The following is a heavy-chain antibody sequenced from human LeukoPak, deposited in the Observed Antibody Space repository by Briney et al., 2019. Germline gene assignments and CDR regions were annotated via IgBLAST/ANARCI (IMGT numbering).Heavy chain of an antibody. CDR3: ARGAAAGRRGWFDP. V-gene: IGHV4-39*07. Sequence: SETLSLTCTVSGGSISRYYWGWIRQPPGKGLEWIGSIYYSGSTYYNPSLKSRVTISVDTSKNQFSLKLSSVTAADTAVYYCARGAAAGRRGWFDPWGQGTLVTVSS. CDR1: GGSISRYY. J-gene: IGHJ5*02. CDR2: IYYSGST. D-gene: IGHD6-13*01.